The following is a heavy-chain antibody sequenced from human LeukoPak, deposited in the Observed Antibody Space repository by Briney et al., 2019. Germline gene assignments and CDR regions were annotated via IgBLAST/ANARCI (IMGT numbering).Heavy chain of an antibody. V-gene: IGHV4-59*01. J-gene: IGHJ5*02. D-gene: IGHD3-22*01. CDR1: GDSISNYY. CDR2: IHYSGST. Sequence: SETLSLTCTVSGDSISNYYWSWIRQPPGKGLEWIGYIHYSGSTNYNPSLKSRVTISVDTSKNQFSLKLSSVTAADTAVYYCASHYYDSSGYTNWFDPWGQGTLVTVSS. CDR3: ASHYYDSSGYTNWFDP.